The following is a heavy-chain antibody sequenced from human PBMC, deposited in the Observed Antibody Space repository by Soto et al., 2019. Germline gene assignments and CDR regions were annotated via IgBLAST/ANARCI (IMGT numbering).Heavy chain of an antibody. CDR3: AKDFEQWLFHPSFDD. D-gene: IGHD6-19*01. CDR2: ISGSGGST. Sequence: GGSLRLSCAASGFTFSSYAMSWVRQAPGKGLEWVSAISGSGGSTYYADSVKGRFTISRDNSKNTLYLLMNSLRAEDTAVYYCAKDFEQWLFHPSFDDWGQGTLVTVSS. V-gene: IGHV3-23*01. CDR1: GFTFSSYA. J-gene: IGHJ4*02.